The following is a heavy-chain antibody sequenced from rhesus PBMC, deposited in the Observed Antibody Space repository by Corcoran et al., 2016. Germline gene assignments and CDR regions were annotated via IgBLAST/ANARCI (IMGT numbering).Heavy chain of an antibody. CDR3: ARGAKSSWWWRVEFDY. Sequence: QVTLKESGPALVKPTQTLTLTCTVSGFSLTTSGMGVGWIRQPPGKALEWLALIYWDDDKRYSTSLKSRLTISKDTSKNLVVLTMTNRDPVDTATYYCARGAKSSWWWRVEFDYWGQGVLVTVSS. V-gene: IGHV2-174*01. J-gene: IGHJ4*01. CDR2: IYWDDDK. D-gene: IGHD6-13*01. CDR1: GFSLTTSGMG.